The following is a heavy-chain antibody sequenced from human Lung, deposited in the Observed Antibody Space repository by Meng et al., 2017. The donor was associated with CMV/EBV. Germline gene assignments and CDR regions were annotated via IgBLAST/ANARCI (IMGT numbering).Heavy chain of an antibody. CDR2: IIPMFGTT. V-gene: IGHV1-69*13. D-gene: IGHD3-22*01. CDR1: GYTFSTYV. Sequence: SXXVSCKASGYTFSTYVFRWVRQAPGQGLEWLGRIIPMFGTTNYAQKFQGRLTITADDSTRTAYMDLSSLTSEDTAVYYCARHAEDYYDSRDFSPYDHWGQGTLVTVSS. CDR3: ARHAEDYYDSRDFSPYDH. J-gene: IGHJ5*02.